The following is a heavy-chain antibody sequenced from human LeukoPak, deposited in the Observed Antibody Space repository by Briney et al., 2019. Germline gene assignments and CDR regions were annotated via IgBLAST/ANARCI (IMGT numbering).Heavy chain of an antibody. Sequence: PSETLSLTCAVYGGSFSGYYWSWTRQPPGKGLEWIGEINHSGSTNYNPSLKSRVTISVDTSKNQFSLKLSSVTAADTAVYYCARHRRITMIVVVITTRAFDIWGQGTMVTVSS. CDR1: GGSFSGYY. V-gene: IGHV4-34*01. CDR2: INHSGST. CDR3: ARHRRITMIVVVITTRAFDI. D-gene: IGHD3-22*01. J-gene: IGHJ3*02.